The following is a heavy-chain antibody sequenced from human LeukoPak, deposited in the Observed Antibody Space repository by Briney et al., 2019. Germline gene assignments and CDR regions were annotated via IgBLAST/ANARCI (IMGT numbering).Heavy chain of an antibody. V-gene: IGHV5-51*01. D-gene: IGHD4-23*01. CDR3: ARVRRTTVVTPNYFDY. CDR1: GYSFTSYW. J-gene: IGHJ4*02. CDR2: IYPGDSDT. Sequence: GESLKISCKGSGYSFTSYWIGWVRQLPGKGLEWMGIIYPGDSDTRYSPSFQGQVTISADKSISTAYLQWSSLKASDAAMYYCARVRRTTVVTPNYFDYWGQGTLVTVSS.